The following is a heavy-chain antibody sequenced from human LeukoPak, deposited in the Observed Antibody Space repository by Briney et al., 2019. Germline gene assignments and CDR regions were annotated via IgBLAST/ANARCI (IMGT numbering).Heavy chain of an antibody. CDR1: GFTVSSYA. CDR2: ISGSGGST. V-gene: IGHV3-23*01. CDR3: AKGNGMIVLAYFDY. Sequence: GGSLRLSCAASGFTVSSYAMSWVRQAPGKGLEWVSVISGSGGSTYFADSVKGRFTISRDNSKNTLYLQMSSLRAEDTAVYYCAKGNGMIVLAYFDYWGQGTLVTVSS. J-gene: IGHJ4*02. D-gene: IGHD3-22*01.